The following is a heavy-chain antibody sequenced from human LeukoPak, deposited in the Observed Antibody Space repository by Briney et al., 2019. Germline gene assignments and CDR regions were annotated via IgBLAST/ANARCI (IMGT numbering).Heavy chain of an antibody. CDR1: GFMVSSNY. CDR2: IYSGGST. CDR3: ARGKDDAFDI. J-gene: IGHJ3*02. V-gene: IGHV3-53*01. Sequence: PGGSLRLSCAASGFMVSSNYMSWVRRAPGKGLEWVSVIYSGGSTYYADSVKGRFTISRNNSKNTLYLQMNSLRAEDTAMYYCARGKDDAFDIWGQGTMVTVSS.